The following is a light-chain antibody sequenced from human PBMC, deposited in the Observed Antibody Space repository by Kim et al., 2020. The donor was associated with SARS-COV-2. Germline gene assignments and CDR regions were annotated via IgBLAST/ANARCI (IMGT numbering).Light chain of an antibody. V-gene: IGLV4-69*01. CDR1: SAYSTYA. CDR2: LNSDGSH. Sequence: PVPLTCPLSSAYSTYAIAWHQQQPQKGPRFLMKLNSDGSHTKGDGIPDRFSGSSSGAERYLTISSLQSEDEADYYCQTWATGIHVFGSGTKVTVL. J-gene: IGLJ1*01. CDR3: QTWATGIHV.